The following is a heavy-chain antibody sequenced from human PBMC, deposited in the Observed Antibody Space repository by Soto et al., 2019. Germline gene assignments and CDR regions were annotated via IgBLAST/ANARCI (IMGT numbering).Heavy chain of an antibody. CDR3: AKDQAAGGTISRYFQD. J-gene: IGHJ1*01. CDR1: GFTFSSYA. D-gene: IGHD6-13*01. V-gene: IGHV3-23*01. Sequence: EVQLLESGGGLVQPEGSLRLSCEASGFTFSSYAMSWVRQAPGKGLEWVSGISGGGGTTYYADSVKGRFTISRDNSKNTLYLQVNCLRAEDTAVYYCAKDQAAGGTISRYFQDWGQGTLVTVSS. CDR2: ISGGGGTT.